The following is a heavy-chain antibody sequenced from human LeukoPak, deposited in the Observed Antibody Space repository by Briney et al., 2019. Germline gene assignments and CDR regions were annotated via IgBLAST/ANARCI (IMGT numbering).Heavy chain of an antibody. CDR2: IYYSGST. CDR3: AGQLAHYLDLYYYYGMDV. CDR1: GGSISSSSYY. D-gene: IGHD3-9*01. Sequence: ASETLSLTCTVSGGSISSSSYYWGWIRQPPGKGLEWIGSIYYSGSTYYNPSLKSRVTISVDTSKNQFSLKLSSVTAADTAVYYCAGQLAHYLDLYYYYGMDVWGQGTTVTVSS. J-gene: IGHJ6*02. V-gene: IGHV4-39*01.